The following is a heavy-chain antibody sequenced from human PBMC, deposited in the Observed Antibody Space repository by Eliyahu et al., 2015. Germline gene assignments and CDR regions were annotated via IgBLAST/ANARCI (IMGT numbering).Heavy chain of an antibody. CDR2: MNPNSGNT. CDR3: ARELGPYYDSSGYYYEGYYYGMDV. CDR1: GYTFTSYD. Sequence: QVQLVQSGAEVKKPGASVKVSCKASGYTFTSYDINWVRQATGQGLEWMGWMNPNSGNTGYAQKFQGRVTMTRNTSISTAYMELSSLRSEDTAVYYCARELGPYYDSSGYYYEGYYYGMDVWGQGTTVTVSS. V-gene: IGHV1-8*01. D-gene: IGHD3-22*01. J-gene: IGHJ6*02.